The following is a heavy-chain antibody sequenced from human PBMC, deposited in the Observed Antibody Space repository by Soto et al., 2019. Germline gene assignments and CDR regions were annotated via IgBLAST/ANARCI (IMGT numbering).Heavy chain of an antibody. D-gene: IGHD3-10*01. CDR2: IQYSGST. CDR1: GGSVSSGSHY. CDR3: ARGYYGSGSGGYYFDY. V-gene: IGHV4-61*01. J-gene: IGHJ4*02. Sequence: SETLSLTCTVSGGSVSSGSHYWSWIRQPPGKGLKWIGYIQYSGSTNYNPSLKSRVIISVDTSKNQFSLKLSSVTAADTAMYYCARGYYGSGSGGYYFDYWGQGTLVTVSS.